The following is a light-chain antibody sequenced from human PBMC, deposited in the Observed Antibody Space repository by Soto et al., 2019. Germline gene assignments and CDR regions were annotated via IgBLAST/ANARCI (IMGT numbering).Light chain of an antibody. CDR2: GAS. Sequence: EIVLTQSTGNLSWSPGERATISCMASQSVSSNLAWYQQKPGQAPRLLIYGASTRATCIPARFSGSGSGTEFTLTIRSLQSEDFAVYYCQQYNNWPPITCGKGPRRAIK. CDR1: QSVSSN. V-gene: IGKV3-15*01. J-gene: IGKJ5*01. CDR3: QQYNNWPPIT.